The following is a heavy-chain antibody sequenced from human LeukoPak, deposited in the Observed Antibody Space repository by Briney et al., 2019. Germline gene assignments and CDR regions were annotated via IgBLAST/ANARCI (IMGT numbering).Heavy chain of an antibody. J-gene: IGHJ1*01. CDR2: INPNSGGT. V-gene: IGHV1-2*02. D-gene: IGHD3-22*01. CDR3: ASDPMYYYDSSGPKTEYFQH. CDR1: GYTFTGYY. Sequence: GASVNVSCKASGYTFTGYYMHGVRQAPGQGLDWMGLINPNSGGTHYAQKLHGRVTMTRDTSISTAYMALSRLRPDDTAVYYCASDPMYYYDSSGPKTEYFQHWGQGTLVTVSS.